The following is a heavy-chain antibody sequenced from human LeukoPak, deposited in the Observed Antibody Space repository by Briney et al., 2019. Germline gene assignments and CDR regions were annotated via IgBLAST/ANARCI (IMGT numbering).Heavy chain of an antibody. CDR2: ISSSSSYI. D-gene: IGHD4-17*01. CDR1: GFTFSSYS. J-gene: IGHJ4*02. CDR3: ARSDPTTVTTRKDY. Sequence: PGGSLRLSCAASGFTFSSYSMNWVRQAPGKGLEWVSSISSSSSYIYYADSVKGRFTISRDNAKNSLYLQMNSLRAEDTAVHYCARSDPTTVTTRKDYWGQGTLVTVSS. V-gene: IGHV3-21*01.